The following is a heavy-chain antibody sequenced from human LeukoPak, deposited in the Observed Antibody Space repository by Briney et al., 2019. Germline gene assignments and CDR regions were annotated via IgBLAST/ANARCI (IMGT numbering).Heavy chain of an antibody. CDR1: DGSLTNYF. CDR3: ARGSAYGVVIMDY. Sequence: PSETLSLTCTVFDGSLTNYFWNWIRQPPGKGLEWIGYIYYSGSPNYNPSLKSRVTMSVDTSKNQFSLKVSSVTAADTAVYYCARGSAYGVVIMDYWGQGTLVTVSS. J-gene: IGHJ4*02. CDR2: IYYSGSP. V-gene: IGHV4-59*01. D-gene: IGHD3-3*01.